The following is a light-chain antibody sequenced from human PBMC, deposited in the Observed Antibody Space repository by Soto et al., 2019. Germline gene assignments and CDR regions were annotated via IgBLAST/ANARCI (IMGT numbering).Light chain of an antibody. CDR3: QQRKYWPPIT. CDR2: DAS. Sequence: EIELTQSPATLSLSPGETATLSCRASQNVDKFLAWYQQRPGQAPRLLIFDASNRAPGVPVRFSGSGSGTVFTLTIGSLEPEDSAVYFCQQRKYWPPITFGQGTRLEIK. J-gene: IGKJ5*01. CDR1: QNVDKF. V-gene: IGKV3-11*01.